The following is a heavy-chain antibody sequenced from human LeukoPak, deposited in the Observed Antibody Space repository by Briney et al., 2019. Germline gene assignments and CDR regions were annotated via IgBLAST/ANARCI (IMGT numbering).Heavy chain of an antibody. V-gene: IGHV1-2*02. CDR1: GYTFTGYY. J-gene: IGHJ4*02. Sequence: ASVKVSCKASGYTFTGYYMHWVRQAPGQGLEWMGWINPNSGGTNYAQKFQGRVTMTRDTSISTAYMELSRLRADDTAVYYCARKIEITSYYHWDYWAKETLVTVSS. D-gene: IGHD3-9*01. CDR3: ARKIEITSYYHWDY. CDR2: INPNSGGT.